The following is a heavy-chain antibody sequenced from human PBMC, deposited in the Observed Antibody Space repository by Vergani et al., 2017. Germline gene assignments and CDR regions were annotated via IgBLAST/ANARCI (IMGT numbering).Heavy chain of an antibody. V-gene: IGHV3-21*01. CDR1: GFTFSSYS. Sequence: VQLVESGGGLVKPGGSLRLSCAASGFTFSSYSMNWVRQAPGKGLEWVSSISSSSSYIYYADSVKGRFTISRDNAKNSLYLQMNSLRAEDTAVYYCARDRGTNYDILTGYYNVFYYYGMDVWGQGTTVTVSS. J-gene: IGHJ6*02. CDR2: ISSSSSYI. CDR3: ARDRGTNYDILTGYYNVFYYYGMDV. D-gene: IGHD3-9*01.